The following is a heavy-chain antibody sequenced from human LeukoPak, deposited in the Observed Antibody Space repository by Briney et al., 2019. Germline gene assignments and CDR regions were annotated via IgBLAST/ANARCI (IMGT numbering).Heavy chain of an antibody. D-gene: IGHD1-1*01. CDR3: AKAGWVSNADAFL. V-gene: IGHV3-23*01. Sequence: GGSLRLSCAASGFTFSNYAMSWVRQAPAGGLEWVSSLRGDGETFYADSVKGRFTLSRDDSRNTVYLQLNNLRVEDTAVYYCAKAGWVSNADAFLWAQGTLVTLSS. J-gene: IGHJ4*02. CDR2: LRGDGET. CDR1: GFTFSNYA.